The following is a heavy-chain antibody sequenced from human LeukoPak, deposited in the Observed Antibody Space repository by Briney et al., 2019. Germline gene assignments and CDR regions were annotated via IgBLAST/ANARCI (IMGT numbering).Heavy chain of an antibody. D-gene: IGHD5-12*01. Sequence: PGGSLRLSCAASGFTFSSYAIHWVRQAPGKGLEWAAVISYDGNNKYFADSVKGRFTISRDNSKNTLYLQMNSLRAEDTAVYYCAREITLTGYKYGLGFNYWGQGALVTVSS. V-gene: IGHV3-30-3*01. CDR2: ISYDGNNK. J-gene: IGHJ4*02. CDR1: GFTFSSYA. CDR3: AREITLTGYKYGLGFNY.